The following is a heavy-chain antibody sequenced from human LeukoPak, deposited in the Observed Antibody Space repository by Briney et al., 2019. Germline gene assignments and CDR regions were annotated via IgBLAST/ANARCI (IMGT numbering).Heavy chain of an antibody. CDR2: IRATVGST. CDR1: GFPFSNYP. CDR3: AKAMGDYVWGNYRGRGYYGMDV. Sequence: TGGSPRLSCEASGFPFSNYPKRRVRPAPGRGPEWVSGIRATVGSTYSAASVKLRFTLPRDNSNTTQHPKMNIPRADDTAVYYCAKAMGDYVWGNYRGRGYYGMDVWGQGTTVTVSS. D-gene: IGHD3-16*02. V-gene: IGHV3-23*01. J-gene: IGHJ6*02.